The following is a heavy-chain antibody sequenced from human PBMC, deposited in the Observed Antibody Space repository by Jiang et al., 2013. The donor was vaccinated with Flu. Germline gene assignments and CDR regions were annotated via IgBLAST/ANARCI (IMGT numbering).Heavy chain of an antibody. D-gene: IGHD6-19*01. Sequence: GPGLVKPSETLSLTRTVSSGSISSSDHHWGWVRQPPGKGLEWIGSIYYSGKTYYKPSLRSRVTISIDTRKNQFFLKLSSVTAADTAVYYCAKGPAGSTGWSYYFDHWGQGALVTVSS. CDR1: SGSISSSDHH. J-gene: IGHJ4*02. CDR3: AKGPAGSTGWSYYFDH. V-gene: IGHV4-39*07. CDR2: IYYSGKT.